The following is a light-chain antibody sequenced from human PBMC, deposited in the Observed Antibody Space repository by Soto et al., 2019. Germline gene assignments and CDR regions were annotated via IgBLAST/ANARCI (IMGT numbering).Light chain of an antibody. V-gene: IGLV2-11*01. J-gene: IGLJ3*02. Sequence: QSVLTQPRSVSGSLGQSVTISCTGSSSDVGEYNYVSWYQHHPGNAPKLMIYDVSKRPSGVPDRFSGSKSGNTASLTISGLQAEDEANYCCFSYAGSRVFGGGTKLTVL. CDR3: FSYAGSRV. CDR1: SSDVGEYNY. CDR2: DVS.